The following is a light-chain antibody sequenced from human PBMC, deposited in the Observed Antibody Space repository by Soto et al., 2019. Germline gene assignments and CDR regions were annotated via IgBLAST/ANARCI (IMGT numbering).Light chain of an antibody. V-gene: IGKV1-16*02. CDR3: QQYKSYPLT. J-gene: IGKJ4*01. Sequence: DIQMTQSPSSLSASVGDRVTITCRASQDIINYLAWFRQKPGKAPKSLIYAASNLQSGVPSKFSGCGSGTDFTLTINSLEPEDFATYYCQQYKSYPLTFGGGTTVETK. CDR1: QDIINY. CDR2: AAS.